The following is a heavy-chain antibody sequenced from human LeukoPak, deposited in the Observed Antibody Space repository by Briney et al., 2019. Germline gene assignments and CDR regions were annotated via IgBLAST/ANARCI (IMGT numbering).Heavy chain of an antibody. Sequence: SGGSLRLSCAASGFTFTNAWMSWVRQAPGKGLEWGGRIKSKSDGGTTDYPAPVKGRFTISRDDSKNTLYLQMNSLKTEDTAVYYCTSGGDCSQPSCYTDWGQGTLVSVSS. CDR1: GFTFTNAW. D-gene: IGHD2-2*02. V-gene: IGHV3-15*01. CDR2: IKSKSDGGTT. J-gene: IGHJ4*02. CDR3: TSGGDCSQPSCYTD.